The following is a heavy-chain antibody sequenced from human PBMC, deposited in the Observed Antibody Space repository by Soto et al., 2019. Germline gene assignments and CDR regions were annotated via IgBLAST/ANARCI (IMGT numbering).Heavy chain of an antibody. CDR2: ISGGGRPI. J-gene: IGHJ4*02. Sequence: EVQLVESGGGSVQPGGSLRLSCAASGFTFSTFSMNWVRQAPGRGLEWISYISGGGRPISYADSVKGRFTISSDNAKNAPCLQMDSLTDEDTAVYYCARDLCWAFDRGGQGTLVTVSS. CDR1: GFTFSTFS. D-gene: IGHD3-9*01. V-gene: IGHV3-48*02. CDR3: ARDLCWAFDR.